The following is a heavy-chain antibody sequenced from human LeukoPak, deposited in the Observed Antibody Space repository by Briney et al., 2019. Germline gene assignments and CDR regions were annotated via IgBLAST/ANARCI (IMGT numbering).Heavy chain of an antibody. CDR1: GYTFTGHY. J-gene: IGHJ4*02. CDR2: INPNSGGT. CDR3: ARSLNRVWFGELLFAY. Sequence: ASVKVSCKASGYTFTGHYMHWVRQAPGQGLEWMGWINPNSGGTNYAQKFQGWVTMTRDTSISTAYMELSRLRSDDTAVYYCARSLNRVWFGELLFAYWGQGTLVTVSS. V-gene: IGHV1-2*04. D-gene: IGHD3-10*01.